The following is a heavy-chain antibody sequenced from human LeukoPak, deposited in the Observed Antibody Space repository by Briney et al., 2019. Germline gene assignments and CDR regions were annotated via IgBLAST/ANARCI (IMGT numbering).Heavy chain of an antibody. J-gene: IGHJ4*02. D-gene: IGHD3-16*01. Sequence: ASVKVSCKASGYTFTSYYMHWVRQAPGQGLEWMGIINPSGGSTSYAQKFQGRVTMTRDTSTSTVYMELSSLRSEDTAVYYCARGMGRGWGQPHCYYFAYWGQGTLVTVSS. CDR2: INPSGGST. CDR1: GYTFTSYY. CDR3: ARGMGRGWGQPHCYYFAY. V-gene: IGHV1-46*01.